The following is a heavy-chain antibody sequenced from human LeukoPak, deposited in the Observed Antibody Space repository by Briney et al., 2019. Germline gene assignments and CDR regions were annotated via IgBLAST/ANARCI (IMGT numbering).Heavy chain of an antibody. J-gene: IGHJ4*02. CDR1: GGPISSGDYY. CDR3: VRDAGYCSSTSCPTDY. V-gene: IGHV4-30-4*08. CDR2: IYYSGST. Sequence: PSETLSLTCSVSGGPISSGDYYWSWIRQPPGKGLEWIGYIYYSGSTYYNPSLKSRVTISVDTSKDQFSLKLSSVTAADTAVYYCVRDAGYCSSTSCPTDYWGQGTLVTVSS. D-gene: IGHD2-2*01.